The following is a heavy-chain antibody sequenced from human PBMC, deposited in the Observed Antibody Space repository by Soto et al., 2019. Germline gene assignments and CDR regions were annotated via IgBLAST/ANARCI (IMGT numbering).Heavy chain of an antibody. CDR3: ARHAVHSSDFTDY. D-gene: IGHD6-19*01. Sequence: SDTLSLTCTVSGGSISNISYYWGWIRQPPGKGLEWIGSIYYSGNTYYNPSLKSRVTISVDTSKNQFSLKLSSVTAADTAVYYCARHAVHSSDFTDYWGQGTLVTVSS. V-gene: IGHV4-39*01. CDR2: IYYSGNT. J-gene: IGHJ4*02. CDR1: GGSISNISYY.